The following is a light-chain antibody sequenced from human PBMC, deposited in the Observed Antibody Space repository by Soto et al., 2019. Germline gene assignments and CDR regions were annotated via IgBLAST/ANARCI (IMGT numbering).Light chain of an antibody. CDR2: DAS. CDR3: QQYNSYWT. Sequence: DIQMTQSPSTLSASVGGRVTISLRASQSISSWLAWYQKKPGKAPKLLIYDASSLESGVPSRFSGSGSGTEFTLTISSLQPDDFATYYCQQYNSYWTFGQGTKVDIK. V-gene: IGKV1-5*01. J-gene: IGKJ1*01. CDR1: QSISSW.